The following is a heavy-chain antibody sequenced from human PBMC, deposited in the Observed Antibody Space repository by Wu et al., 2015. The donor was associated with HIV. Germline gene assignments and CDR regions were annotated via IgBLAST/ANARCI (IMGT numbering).Heavy chain of an antibody. CDR3: ARGKGADGYNYDAFDI. CDR2: IIPIFGTA. V-gene: IGHV1-69*05. Sequence: QVQLVQSGAEVKKPGSSVKVSCKASGGTFSSYAISWVRQAPGQGLEWMGGIIPIFGTANYAQKFQGRVTITTDESTSTAYMELSSLRSEDTAVYYCARGKGADGYNYDAFDIWGQGDNGHRLF. D-gene: IGHD5-24*01. J-gene: IGHJ3*02. CDR1: GGTFSSYA.